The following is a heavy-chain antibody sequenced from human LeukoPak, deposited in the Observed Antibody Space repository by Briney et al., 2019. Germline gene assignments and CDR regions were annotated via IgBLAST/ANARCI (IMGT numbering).Heavy chain of an antibody. Sequence: ASVKVSCKVSGYTLTELSTHWVRQAPGKGLEWMGGFDPEDGETIYAQKFQGRVTMTEDTSADTAYMELSSLRSEDTAVYYCATGVMRELSPHLWGQGTLVTVSS. J-gene: IGHJ5*02. CDR1: GYTLTELS. CDR3: ATGVMRELSPHL. D-gene: IGHD3-16*02. V-gene: IGHV1-24*01. CDR2: FDPEDGET.